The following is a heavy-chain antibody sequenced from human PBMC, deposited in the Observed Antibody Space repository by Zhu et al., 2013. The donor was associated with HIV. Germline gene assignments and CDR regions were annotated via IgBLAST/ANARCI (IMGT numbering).Heavy chain of an antibody. CDR1: GGSFSGYY. D-gene: IGHD6-19*01. CDR3: ARDNTFWFQVYSSGWYYFDY. J-gene: IGHJ4*02. Sequence: VQLQQWGAGLLKPSETLSLTCAVYGGSFSGYYWSWIRQPPGKGLEWIGEINHSGSTNYNPSLKSRVTISVDTSKNQFSLKLSSVTAADTAVYYCARDNTFWFQVYSSGWYYFDYWGQGTLVTVSS. V-gene: IGHV4-34*01. CDR2: INHSGST.